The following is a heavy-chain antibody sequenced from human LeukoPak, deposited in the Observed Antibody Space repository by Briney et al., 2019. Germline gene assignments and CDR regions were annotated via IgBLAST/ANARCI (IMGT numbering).Heavy chain of an antibody. CDR1: GYTFTTYP. V-gene: IGHV7-4-1*02. CDR3: VRGIDTTGYFNY. D-gene: IGHD3-22*01. J-gene: IGHJ4*02. Sequence: ASVKVSCKASGYTFTTYPMNWVRQAPGQGLEWMGWIVTNPRIPTYAQCLTGRFVFSFDTSVSTAFLQINSLKAEDTALYYCVRGIDTTGYFNYWGQGTLVTVSS. CDR2: IVTNPRIP.